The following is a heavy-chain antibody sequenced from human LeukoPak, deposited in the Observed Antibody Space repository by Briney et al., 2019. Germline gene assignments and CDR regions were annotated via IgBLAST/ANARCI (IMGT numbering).Heavy chain of an antibody. D-gene: IGHD3-10*01. Sequence: GASVKVSCKASGYTFTSYDINWVRQATGQGLEWMGWMNPNSGNTGYAQKFQGRVTITRNTSISTAYMELSSLRAEDTAVYYCAREKGIMVREMALDIWGQGTMVTVSS. CDR2: MNPNSGNT. CDR3: AREKGIMVREMALDI. V-gene: IGHV1-8*03. CDR1: GYTFTSYD. J-gene: IGHJ3*02.